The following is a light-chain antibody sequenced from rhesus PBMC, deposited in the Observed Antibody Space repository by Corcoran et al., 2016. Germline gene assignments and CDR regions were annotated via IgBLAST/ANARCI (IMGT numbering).Light chain of an antibody. CDR3: GQDTNLPYT. V-gene: IGKV2-65*01. CDR1: QSLVHSYGNTS. J-gene: IGKJ2*01. Sequence: DVVMTQPPLSLSITPGQPASISCRSSQSLVHSYGNTSLSWYQQKSGKPPRVLINTVSDRDPGAPDRFRGMGAGTDFTLKIGRVEAEEVVVYDCGQDTNLPYTFGQGTKVEIK. CDR2: TVS.